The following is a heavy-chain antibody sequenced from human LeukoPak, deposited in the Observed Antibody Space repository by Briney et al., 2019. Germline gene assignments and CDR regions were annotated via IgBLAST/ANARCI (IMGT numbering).Heavy chain of an antibody. D-gene: IGHD2-15*01. J-gene: IGHJ4*02. Sequence: SETLSLTCTVSGGSISSSSYYWGWIRQPPGKGLEWIASIYYSGSTYYNPSLKSRVTISVDTSKNQFSLKLSSVTAADTAVYYCARLRERSGYCSGGSCYSPSVPTGYFDYWGQGTLVTVSS. CDR1: GGSISSSSYY. V-gene: IGHV4-39*01. CDR3: ARLRERSGYCSGGSCYSPSVPTGYFDY. CDR2: IYYSGST.